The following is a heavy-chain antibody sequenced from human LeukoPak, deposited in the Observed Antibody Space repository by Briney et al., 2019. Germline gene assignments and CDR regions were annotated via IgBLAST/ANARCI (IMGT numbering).Heavy chain of an antibody. CDR2: ISGSTTT. V-gene: IGHV3-23*01. CDR3: TKGPQVGSGYHPDY. D-gene: IGHD3-22*01. J-gene: IGHJ4*02. CDR1: GLTLGTFP. Sequence: AGGSLRLPCAPLGLTLGTFPLTGSRKLPGKGLEWVPGISGSTTTYYADSVKGRFTISRDNSKNMLYLQMNSLRADDTALYSCTKGPQVGSGYHPDYWGQGTLVTVSS.